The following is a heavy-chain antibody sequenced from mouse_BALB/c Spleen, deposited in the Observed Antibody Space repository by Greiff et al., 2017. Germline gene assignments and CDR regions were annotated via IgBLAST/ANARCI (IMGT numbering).Heavy chain of an antibody. V-gene: IGHV1S29*02. CDR3: ARTYAPYYFDY. Sequence: EVQLQQSGPELVKPGASVKISCKASGYTFTDYNMHWVKQSHGKSLEWIGYIYPYNGGTGYNQKFKSKATLTVDNSSSTAYMELRSLTSEDSAVYYCARTYAPYYFDYWGQGTTLTVSS. CDR2: IYPYNGGT. CDR1: GYTFTDYN. J-gene: IGHJ2*01. D-gene: IGHD2-10*02.